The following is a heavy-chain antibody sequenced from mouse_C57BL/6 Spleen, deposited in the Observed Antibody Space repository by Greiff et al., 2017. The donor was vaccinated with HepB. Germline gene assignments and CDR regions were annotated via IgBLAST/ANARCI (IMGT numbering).Heavy chain of an antibody. CDR3: ARGDYDGLYYFDY. V-gene: IGHV5-16*01. D-gene: IGHD2-4*01. CDR1: GFTFSDYY. Sequence: EVNVVESEGGLVQPGSSMKLSCTASGFTFSDYYMAWVRQVPEKGLEWVANINYDGSSTYYLDSLKSRFIISRDNAKNILYLQMSSLKSEDTATYYCARGDYDGLYYFDYWGQGTTLTVSS. CDR2: INYDGSST. J-gene: IGHJ2*01.